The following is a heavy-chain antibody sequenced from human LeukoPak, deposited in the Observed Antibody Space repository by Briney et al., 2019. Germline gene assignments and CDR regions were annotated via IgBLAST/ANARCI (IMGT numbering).Heavy chain of an antibody. Sequence: GGSLRLSCAASGFTFSNYWMHWVRQAPGKGLVWVSRINSDGSSTSYADSVKGRFTISRDIAKNTIYLQMNSLRAEDAAVYYCARVGQHCSSTSCTLDYWGQGTLVTVSS. D-gene: IGHD2-2*01. CDR2: INSDGSST. CDR1: GFTFSNYW. V-gene: IGHV3-74*01. J-gene: IGHJ4*02. CDR3: ARVGQHCSSTSCTLDY.